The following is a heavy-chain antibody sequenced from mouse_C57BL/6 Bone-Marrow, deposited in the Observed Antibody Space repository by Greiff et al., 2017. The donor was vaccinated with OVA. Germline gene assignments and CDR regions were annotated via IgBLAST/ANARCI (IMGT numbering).Heavy chain of an antibody. CDR1: GYTFTGYW. V-gene: IGHV1-9*01. CDR3: ASESDYDWPYFDV. D-gene: IGHD2-4*01. CDR2: ILPGRGST. J-gene: IGHJ1*03. Sequence: QVQLKESGAELMKPGASVKLSCKATGYTFTGYWIEWVKQRPGHGLEWIGEILPGRGSTNYNEKFKGKATFTADTSSNTAYMQLSSLTTEDSAIYYCASESDYDWPYFDVWGTGTTVTVSS.